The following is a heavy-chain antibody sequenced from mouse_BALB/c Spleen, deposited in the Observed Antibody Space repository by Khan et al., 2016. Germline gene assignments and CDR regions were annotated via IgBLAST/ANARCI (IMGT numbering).Heavy chain of an antibody. CDR3: ARTARIKY. CDR1: GYSITSGYG. D-gene: IGHD3-3*01. Sequence: EVQLQESGPGLVKPSQSLSLTCTVTGYSITSGYGWNWIRQFPGNKLEWMGYISYSGSTNYNPSLKSRISITRDTSKKQVFLQLNSVTTNDTATYYCARTARIKYWGQGTTLTVSS. CDR2: ISYSGST. J-gene: IGHJ2*01. V-gene: IGHV3-2*02.